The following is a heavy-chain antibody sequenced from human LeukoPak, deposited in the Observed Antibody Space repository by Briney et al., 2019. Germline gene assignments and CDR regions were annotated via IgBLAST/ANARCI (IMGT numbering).Heavy chain of an antibody. V-gene: IGHV3-73*01. CDR1: GFTFSGSA. CDR2: IRSKANSYAT. Sequence: PGGSLRLSCAASGFTFSGSAMHWVRQASGKGLEWVGRIRSKANSYATAYAASVKGRFTISRDDSKNTAYLQMNSLKTEDTAVYYCTLYYYDSSASPVVPYYYYMDVWGKGTTVTVSS. D-gene: IGHD3-22*01. J-gene: IGHJ6*03. CDR3: TLYYYDSSASPVVPYYYYMDV.